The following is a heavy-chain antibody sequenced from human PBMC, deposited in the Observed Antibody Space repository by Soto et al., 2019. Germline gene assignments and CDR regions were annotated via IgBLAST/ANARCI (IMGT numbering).Heavy chain of an antibody. CDR2: ISGSGGST. CDR3: AKDRKRIQPNHYYYYYGMDV. V-gene: IGHV3-23*01. D-gene: IGHD5-18*01. CDR1: GFTFSSYA. J-gene: IGHJ6*02. Sequence: PGESLRLSCAASGFTFSSYAMSWVRQAPGKGLEWVSAISGSGGSTYYADSVKGRFTISRDNSKNTLYLQMNSLRAEDTAVYYCAKDRKRIQPNHYYYYYGMDVWGQGTTVTV.